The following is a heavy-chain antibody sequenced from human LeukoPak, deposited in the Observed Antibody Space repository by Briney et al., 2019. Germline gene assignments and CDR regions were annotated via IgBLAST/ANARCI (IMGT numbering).Heavy chain of an antibody. CDR2: ISSNGGST. Sequence: GGSLRLSCSASGFTFSSYAMHWVRQAPGKGLEYVSAISSNGGSTYYADSVKGRFTISRDNSKNTLYLQMSSLRAEDTALYYCAKEMTTVKRASYYYGMDVWGQGTTVTVSS. CDR1: GFTFSSYA. CDR3: AKEMTTVKRASYYYGMDV. J-gene: IGHJ6*02. V-gene: IGHV3-64D*06. D-gene: IGHD4-17*01.